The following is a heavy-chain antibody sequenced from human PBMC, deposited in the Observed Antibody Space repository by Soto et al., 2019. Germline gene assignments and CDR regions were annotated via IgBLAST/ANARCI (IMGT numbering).Heavy chain of an antibody. Sequence: QVQLVQSGAEVKKPGASVKVSCKASGYTFTSYGISWVRQAPGQGLEWMGWISAYNGNTNYAQKLQGRVTMTTDTSTSTAYMELRSLRSDDTAVYYCARWYYYDSSGYYYYYYGMDVWGQGTTVTVSS. CDR3: ARWYYYDSSGYYYYYYGMDV. CDR1: GYTFTSYG. J-gene: IGHJ6*02. D-gene: IGHD3-22*01. V-gene: IGHV1-18*01. CDR2: ISAYNGNT.